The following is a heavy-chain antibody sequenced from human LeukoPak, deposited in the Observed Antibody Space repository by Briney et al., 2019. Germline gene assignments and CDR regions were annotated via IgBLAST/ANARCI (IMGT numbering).Heavy chain of an antibody. J-gene: IGHJ4*02. Sequence: PGGSLRLSCVASGFTFRSHWIHWVRQAPGKGLEWIGSIYYSGSTYYNPSLKSRVTISVDTSKNQFSLKLSSVTAADTAVYYCARDGVAVAGTNFDYWGQGTLVTVSS. V-gene: IGHV4-39*02. D-gene: IGHD6-19*01. CDR2: IYYSGST. CDR3: ARDGVAVAGTNFDY. CDR1: GFTFRSHWIH.